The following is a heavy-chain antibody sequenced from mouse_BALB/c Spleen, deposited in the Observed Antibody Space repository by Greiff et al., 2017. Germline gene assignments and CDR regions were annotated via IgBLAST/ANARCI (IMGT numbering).Heavy chain of an antibody. CDR1: GYSITSDYA. D-gene: IGHD2-3*01. CDR3: ARNYDGYYFDY. J-gene: IGHJ2*01. Sequence: EVKLVESGPGLVKPSQSLSLTCTVTGYSITSDYAWNWIRQFPGNKLEWMGYISYSGSTSYNPSLKSRISITRDTSKNQFFLQLNSVTTEDTATYYCARNYDGYYFDYWGQGTTLTVSS. V-gene: IGHV3-2*02. CDR2: ISYSGST.